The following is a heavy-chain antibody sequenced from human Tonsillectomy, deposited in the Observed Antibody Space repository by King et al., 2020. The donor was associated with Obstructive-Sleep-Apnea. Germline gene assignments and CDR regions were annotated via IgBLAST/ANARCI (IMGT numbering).Heavy chain of an antibody. J-gene: IGHJ5*02. V-gene: IGHV4-38-2*02. Sequence: QVQLQESGPGLVKPSETLSLTCTVSGDSISSGYYWGWIRQPPGKGLEWIGTIYHTGNTDYNPSLKSRVTISGDTSKNQFSLRLSSVTAADPAVYYCAREDIVVAVAATSGGWFDPWGQGTLVTVSS. CDR1: GDSISSGYY. CDR3: AREDIVVAVAATSGGWFDP. D-gene: IGHD2-15*01. CDR2: IYHTGNT.